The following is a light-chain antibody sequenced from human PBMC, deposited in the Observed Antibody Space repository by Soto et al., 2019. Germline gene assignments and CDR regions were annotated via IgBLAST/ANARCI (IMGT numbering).Light chain of an antibody. CDR3: QQTNSFPLT. CDR1: QDISNS. V-gene: IGKV1D-12*01. Sequence: DIQMTQSPSSVSASVGDRVTITCRASQDISNSLGWYQQKPGKAPKLLIYAASTLQRGVPSRFSGGGSGTDFTLAINSLQPEDFATYYCQQTNSFPLTFGQGTRLDIK. J-gene: IGKJ5*01. CDR2: AAS.